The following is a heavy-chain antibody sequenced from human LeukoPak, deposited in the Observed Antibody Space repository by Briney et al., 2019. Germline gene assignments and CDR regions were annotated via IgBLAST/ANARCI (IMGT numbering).Heavy chain of an antibody. CDR1: GYTFTSYG. V-gene: IGHV1-18*01. Sequence: ASVKVSCKASGYTFTSYGISWVRQAPGQGLEWMGWISAYNGNTNYAQKLQGRVTMTTDTSTSTAYMELRSLRSDDTAVYYCARDAPRYFSGGSCYGDYWGQGTLVTVSS. J-gene: IGHJ4*02. CDR3: ARDAPRYFSGGSCYGDY. CDR2: ISAYNGNT. D-gene: IGHD2-15*01.